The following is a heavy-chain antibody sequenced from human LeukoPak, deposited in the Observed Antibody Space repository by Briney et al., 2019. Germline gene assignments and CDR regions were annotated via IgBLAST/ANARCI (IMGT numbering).Heavy chain of an antibody. D-gene: IGHD1-26*01. Sequence: SGGSLRLSCAASGFTFSSYGMHWVRQAPGKGLEWVAVIWYDGSNKYYADSVKGRFTISRDNSKNTLYLQMNSLRAEDTAVYYCAREGVSGPDPLGGDAFDIWGQGTMVTVSS. CDR3: AREGVSGPDPLGGDAFDI. CDR1: GFTFSSYG. V-gene: IGHV3-33*01. J-gene: IGHJ3*02. CDR2: IWYDGSNK.